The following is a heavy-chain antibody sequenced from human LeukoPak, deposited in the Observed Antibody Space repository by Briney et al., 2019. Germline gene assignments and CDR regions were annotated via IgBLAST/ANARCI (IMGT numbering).Heavy chain of an antibody. V-gene: IGHV4-59*01. J-gene: IGHJ4*02. Sequence: SETLSLTCTVSGGSITNDYWNWIRQSSGKQLEWIGSIHYSGTINYSPSLKSRITISLDTSKNQFSLKLSSVTAADTAMYYCATSYDHGWLIGSWGQGTLVTVPS. CDR3: ATSYDHGWLIGS. CDR1: GGSITNDY. D-gene: IGHD3-16*01. CDR2: IHYSGTI.